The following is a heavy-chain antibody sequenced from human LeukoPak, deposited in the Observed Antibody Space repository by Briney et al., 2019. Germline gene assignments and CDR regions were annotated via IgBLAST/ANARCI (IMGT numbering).Heavy chain of an antibody. CDR2: INHSGST. J-gene: IGHJ4*02. V-gene: IGHV4-34*01. CDR1: GGSFSGYY. D-gene: IGHD3-10*01. CDR3: ATMVRGAPGDY. Sequence: SETLSLTCAVYGGSFSGYYWSRIRQPPGKGLEWIGEINHSGSTNYNPSLKSRVTISVDTSKNQFSLKLSSVTAADTAVYYCATMVRGAPGDYWGQGTLVTVSS.